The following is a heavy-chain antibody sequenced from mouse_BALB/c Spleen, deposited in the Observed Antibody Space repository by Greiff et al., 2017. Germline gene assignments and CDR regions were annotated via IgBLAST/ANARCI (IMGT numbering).Heavy chain of an antibody. J-gene: IGHJ4*01. V-gene: IGHV5-12-1*01. D-gene: IGHD1-1*01. CDR1: GFAFSSYD. CDR2: ISSGGGST. Sequence: EVKLVESGGGLVKPGGSLKLSCAASGFAFSSYDMSWVRQTPEKRLEWVAYISSGGGSTYYPDTVKGRFTISRDNAKNTLYLQMSSLKSEDTAMYYCARHRSVYYGSSPLYYYAMDYWGQGTSVTVSS. CDR3: ARHRSVYYGSSPLYYYAMDY.